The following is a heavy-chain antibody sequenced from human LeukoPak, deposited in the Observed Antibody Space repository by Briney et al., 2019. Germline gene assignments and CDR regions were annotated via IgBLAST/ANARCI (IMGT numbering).Heavy chain of an antibody. D-gene: IGHD1-1*01. CDR2: IYSGGST. Sequence: GGSLRLSCAASGFTVSSNYMSWVRQAPGKGLEWVSVIYSGGSTYYADSVKGRFTISRDNAKNSLYLQMNSLRADDTAVYYCARALSQQLIRYSQDWGQGTLVTVSS. V-gene: IGHV3-53*01. CDR3: ARALSQQLIRYSQD. J-gene: IGHJ1*01. CDR1: GFTVSSNY.